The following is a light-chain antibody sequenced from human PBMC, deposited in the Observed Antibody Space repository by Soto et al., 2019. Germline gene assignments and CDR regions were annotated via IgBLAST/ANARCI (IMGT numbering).Light chain of an antibody. Sequence: ELTQPPSVSVSPGQTASITCSGDKLGDKYACWYQQKPGQSPVLVIYQDSKRPSGIPERFSGSNSGNTATLTISGTQAMDEADYYCQAWDSSTEVVFGGGTKLTVL. J-gene: IGLJ2*01. V-gene: IGLV3-1*01. CDR3: QAWDSSTEVV. CDR2: QDS. CDR1: KLGDKY.